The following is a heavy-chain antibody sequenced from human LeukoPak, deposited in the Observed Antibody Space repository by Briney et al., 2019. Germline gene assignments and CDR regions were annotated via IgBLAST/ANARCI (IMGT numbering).Heavy chain of an antibody. CDR2: INPSSGDT. CDR1: GYTFTGYY. J-gene: IGHJ6*03. CDR3: ARDPRKYSSSWYGDYYMEG. D-gene: IGHD6-13*01. V-gene: IGHV1-2*06. Sequence: GASVKVSCKASGYTFTGYYIHWVRQAPGQGLEWMGRINPSSGDTNYAQKFQGRVTMTRDTSISTVYMELSSLISDDTAMYYCARDPRKYSSSWYGDYYMEGWGKGTTLTVSS.